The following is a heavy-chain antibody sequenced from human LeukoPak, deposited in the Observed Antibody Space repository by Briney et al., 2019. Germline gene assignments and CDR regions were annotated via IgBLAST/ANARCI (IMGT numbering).Heavy chain of an antibody. CDR3: ARHRYSSAWSVADY. CDR2: IYYSGST. CDR1: GGSISTYY. D-gene: IGHD6-19*01. Sequence: LETLSLTCTVSGGSISTYYWSWIRQPPGKGLEWIGNIYYSGSTNYNPSLKSRVTISVDTSKNQFSLKLTAVTAADTAVYYCARHRYSSAWSVADYWGQGTLVTVSS. V-gene: IGHV4-59*08. J-gene: IGHJ4*02.